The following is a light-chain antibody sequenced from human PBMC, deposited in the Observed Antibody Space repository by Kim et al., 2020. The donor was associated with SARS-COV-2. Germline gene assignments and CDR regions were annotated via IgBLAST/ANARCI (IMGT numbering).Light chain of an antibody. Sequence: EIVMTQYPAALSVSPGERATLSCRASQSVNNNLAWYQQKLGQAPRLLIYGASTRAPGIPAKFSGSGSGTEFTLTISSLQSEDFAVYYCQQYNEWPPITFGQGTRLEIK. CDR1: QSVNNN. CDR2: GAS. V-gene: IGKV3-15*01. J-gene: IGKJ5*01. CDR3: QQYNEWPPIT.